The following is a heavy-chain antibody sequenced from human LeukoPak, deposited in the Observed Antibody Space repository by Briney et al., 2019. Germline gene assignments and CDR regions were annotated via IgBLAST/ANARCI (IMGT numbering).Heavy chain of an antibody. D-gene: IGHD1-26*01. J-gene: IGHJ4*02. V-gene: IGHV4-59*01. CDR1: GGSISSYY. Sequence: SETLSLTCTVSGGSISSYYWSWIRQPPGKGLEWIGYIYYSGSTNYNPSLKSRVTISVDTSKNQFSLKLSSVTAADTAVYYCARGVGATINAFGYWGQGTLVTVSS. CDR3: ARGVGATINAFGY. CDR2: IYYSGST.